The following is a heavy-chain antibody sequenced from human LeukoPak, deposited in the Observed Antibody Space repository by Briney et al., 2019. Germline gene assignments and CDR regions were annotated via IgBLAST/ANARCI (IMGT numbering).Heavy chain of an antibody. J-gene: IGHJ1*01. CDR1: GFTFSSYA. CDR3: ARDRRYYDSSGAYFQH. CDR2: ISYDGSNK. D-gene: IGHD3-22*01. V-gene: IGHV3-30*04. Sequence: GRSLRLSCAASGFTFSSYAMHWVRQAPGNGLEWVAVISYDGSNKYYADSVKGRFTISRDNSKNTLYLQMNSLRAEDTAVYYCARDRRYYDSSGAYFQHWGQGTLVTVSS.